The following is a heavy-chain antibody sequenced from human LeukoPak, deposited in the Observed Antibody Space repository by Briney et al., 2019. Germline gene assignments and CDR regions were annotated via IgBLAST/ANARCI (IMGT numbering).Heavy chain of an antibody. CDR1: GFTFSSYS. J-gene: IGHJ4*02. CDR3: ARDMEEYFDY. Sequence: GGSLRLSCAASGFTFSSYSMDWVRQAPGEGLEWVSSISSSSSYIYYADSVKGRFTISRDNAKNSLYLQMNSLRAEDTAVYYCARDMEEYFDYWGQGTLVTVSS. CDR2: ISSSSSYI. D-gene: IGHD3-10*01. V-gene: IGHV3-21*01.